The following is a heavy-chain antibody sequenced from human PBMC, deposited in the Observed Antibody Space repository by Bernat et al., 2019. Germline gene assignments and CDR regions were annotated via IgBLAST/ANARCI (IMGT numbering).Heavy chain of an antibody. CDR1: GGSFSGDY. J-gene: IGHJ6*03. V-gene: IGHV4-34*01. CDR3: ARAGEQGNYDVWSGHAEGSGYQYYMDV. Sequence: QVQLQQWGAGLLKPSETLSLTCAVYGGSFSGDYWSWIRQPPGKGLEWIGEINHSGSTNYNPSLKSRVTIAVDTSKNQFSVKASSVTAADTAVYYWARAGEQGNYDVWSGHAEGSGYQYYMDVWGKGTTVTVAS. CDR2: INHSGST. D-gene: IGHD3-3*01.